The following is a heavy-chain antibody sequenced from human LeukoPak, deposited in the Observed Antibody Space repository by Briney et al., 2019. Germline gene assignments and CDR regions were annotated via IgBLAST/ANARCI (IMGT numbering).Heavy chain of an antibody. CDR2: MNPNSGNT. J-gene: IGHJ6*03. D-gene: IGHD2-2*01. V-gene: IGHV1-8*01. CDR3: ARVFKGAMKTKGLYYMDV. Sequence: ASVKVSCKASGYTFTSYDINWVRQATGQGLEWMGWMNPNSGNTGYAQKFQGRVTMTRNTSISTAYMELNSLRSEDTAVYYCARVFKGAMKTKGLYYMDVWGKGTTVTVSS. CDR1: GYTFTSYD.